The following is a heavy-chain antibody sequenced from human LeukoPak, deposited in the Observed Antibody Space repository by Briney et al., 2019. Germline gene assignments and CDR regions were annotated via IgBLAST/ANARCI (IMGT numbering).Heavy chain of an antibody. CDR2: IIPILGIA. J-gene: IGHJ6*02. Sequence: ASVKVSCKASGGTFSSYAISWVRQAPGQGLEWMGRIIPILGIANYAQKFQGRVTITADKSTSTAYMELSSLRSEDTAVYYCARGGRSSSYYYYGMDVWGQGTTVTVSS. CDR1: GGTFSSYA. D-gene: IGHD6-13*01. V-gene: IGHV1-69*04. CDR3: ARGGRSSSYYYYGMDV.